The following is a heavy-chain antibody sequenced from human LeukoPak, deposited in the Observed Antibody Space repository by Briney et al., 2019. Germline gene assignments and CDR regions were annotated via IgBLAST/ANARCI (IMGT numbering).Heavy chain of an antibody. CDR2: INHSGST. Sequence: PSETLSLTCAVYGGSFSAYYWSWIRQPPGKGLEWIGEINHSGSTNYNLSLKSRVTISVDTSKNQFSLKLSSVTAADTAVYYCARVAPERDLNLDYWGQGTLVTVSS. V-gene: IGHV4-34*01. D-gene: IGHD1-1*01. CDR1: GGSFSAYY. CDR3: ARVAPERDLNLDY. J-gene: IGHJ4*02.